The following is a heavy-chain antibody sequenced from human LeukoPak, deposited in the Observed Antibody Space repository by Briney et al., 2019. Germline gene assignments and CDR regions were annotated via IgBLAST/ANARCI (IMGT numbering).Heavy chain of an antibody. D-gene: IGHD3-22*01. CDR2: ISPYTGNT. J-gene: IGHJ5*02. CDR3: ARDPLSDYYDTSGYYYRFDP. V-gene: IGHV1-18*01. Sequence: GSVKVSCKASGYTFTSYGISWVRQAPGQGLEWMGWISPYTGNTNYAQNLQGRVSMTTDTSTSTAYMELRSLRSDDTAIYYCARDPLSDYYDTSGYYYRFDPWGQGTLVTVSS. CDR1: GYTFTSYG.